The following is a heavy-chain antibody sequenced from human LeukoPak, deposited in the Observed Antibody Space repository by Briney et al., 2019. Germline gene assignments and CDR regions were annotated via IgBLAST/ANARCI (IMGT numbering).Heavy chain of an antibody. V-gene: IGHV4-59*08. CDR1: GGSISSYH. J-gene: IGHJ4*02. D-gene: IGHD5-12*01. CDR2: IYYSGIS. Sequence: SETLSLTCTVSGGSISSYHWSWIRQPPGKGLEWIGYIYYSGISNNNPSLKSRVTMSVDTSKNQFSLKLSSVTAADTAVYYCARGGPYSGYRYFDYWGQGTLVTVAS. CDR3: ARGGPYSGYRYFDY.